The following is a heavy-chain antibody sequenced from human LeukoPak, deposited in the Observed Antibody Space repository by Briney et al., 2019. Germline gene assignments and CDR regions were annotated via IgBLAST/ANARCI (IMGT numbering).Heavy chain of an antibody. J-gene: IGHJ3*02. D-gene: IGHD3-10*01. CDR3: ARTAGEYYPGAFDI. V-gene: IGHV4-59*08. Sequence: SETLSLTCTVSGGSISSYYWSWIRQPPGKGLEWIGYIYYSGSTNYNPTLKSRVTISVDTSKNRFSLKLSSVTAADTAVYYCARTAGEYYPGAFDIWGQGTMVTVSS. CDR2: IYYSGST. CDR1: GGSISSYY.